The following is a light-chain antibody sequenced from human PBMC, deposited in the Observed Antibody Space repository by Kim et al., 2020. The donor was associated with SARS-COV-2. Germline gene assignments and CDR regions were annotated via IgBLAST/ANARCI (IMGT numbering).Light chain of an antibody. CDR3: NSRDSSTNHLV. J-gene: IGLJ3*02. V-gene: IGLV3-19*01. Sequence: ALGQTVRITCQGDSLRNYYASWYQQKPGQAPVLVIYGKNNRPSGIPDRFSGSSSGNTASLTITGAQAEDEADYYCNSRDSSTNHLVFGGGTKLTVL. CDR2: GKN. CDR1: SLRNYY.